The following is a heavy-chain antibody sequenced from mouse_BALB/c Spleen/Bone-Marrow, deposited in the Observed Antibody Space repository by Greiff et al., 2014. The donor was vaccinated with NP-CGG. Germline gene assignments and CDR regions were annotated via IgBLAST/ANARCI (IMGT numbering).Heavy chain of an antibody. CDR3: ARSGGNYVSFAY. CDR2: IDPSDSET. D-gene: IGHD2-1*01. Sequence: QVHVKQSGAELVKPGAPVKLSCKASGYTFTSYWMNWVKQRPGRGLKWIGRIDPSDSETHYNQKFKDKATLTVDKSSSTAYIQLSSLTSEDSAVYYCARSGGNYVSFAYWGQGTLVTVSA. CDR1: GYTFTSYW. V-gene: IGHV1-69*02. J-gene: IGHJ3*01.